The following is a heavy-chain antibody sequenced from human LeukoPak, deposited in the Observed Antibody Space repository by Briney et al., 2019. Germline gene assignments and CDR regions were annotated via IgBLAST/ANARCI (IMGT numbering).Heavy chain of an antibody. CDR3: ARGGPYSSSSLDY. CDR2: IKYDGSRT. CDR1: RSTFRNSW. J-gene: IGHJ4*02. Sequence: GWAVRLSCLASRSTFRNSWMYWVRQTPDKGLVGVSRIKYDGSRTVYADSVKGRFTISRDNTTNTLDLQMNRLGAEDTAVYYCARGGPYSSSSLDYWGQGTLVTVSS. V-gene: IGHV3-74*01. D-gene: IGHD6-6*01.